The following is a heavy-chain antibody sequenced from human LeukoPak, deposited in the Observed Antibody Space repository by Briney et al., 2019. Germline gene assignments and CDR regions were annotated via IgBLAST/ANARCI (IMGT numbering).Heavy chain of an antibody. CDR1: GFTFSSYS. CDR2: IGSSSSYI. V-gene: IGHV3-21*01. CDR3: ARDFPNYGSGSSYYFDY. D-gene: IGHD3-10*01. J-gene: IGHJ4*02. Sequence: GGSLRLSCAASGFTFSSYSMNWVRQAPGKGLEWVSSIGSSSSYIYYADSVKGRFTISRDNAKNSLYLQMNSLRAEDTAVYYCARDFPNYGSGSSYYFDYWGQGTLVTVSS.